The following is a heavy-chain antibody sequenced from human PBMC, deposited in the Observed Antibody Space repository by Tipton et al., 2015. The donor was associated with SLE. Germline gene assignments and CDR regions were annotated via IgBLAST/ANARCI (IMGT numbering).Heavy chain of an antibody. Sequence: TLSLTCSVSSYSIYNGFYWSWIRQPPGKGLEWIGEINHSGSTNYNTSLKSRVTLSIDRSKNQFSLKLNSVTAADTAVYYCARSPSSGWEYYFDYWGQGTLITVST. D-gene: IGHD6-19*01. CDR3: ARSPSSGWEYYFDY. V-gene: IGHV4-38-2*01. CDR1: SYSIYNGFY. J-gene: IGHJ4*02. CDR2: INHSGST.